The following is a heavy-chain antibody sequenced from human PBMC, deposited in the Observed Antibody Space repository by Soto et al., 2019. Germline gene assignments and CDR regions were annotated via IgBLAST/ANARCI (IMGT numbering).Heavy chain of an antibody. Sequence: ASVKVSCKASGYTFNTFCITWVRQAPGQGLEWMGWISAYNGNTNYAQKLQGRVTMTTDTSTSTAYMELRSLRSDDTAVYYCARAKLRYFDWLAADPYYFDYWGQGTLVTVPS. CDR3: ARAKLRYFDWLAADPYYFDY. CDR1: GYTFNTFC. J-gene: IGHJ4*02. CDR2: ISAYNGNT. D-gene: IGHD3-9*01. V-gene: IGHV1-18*01.